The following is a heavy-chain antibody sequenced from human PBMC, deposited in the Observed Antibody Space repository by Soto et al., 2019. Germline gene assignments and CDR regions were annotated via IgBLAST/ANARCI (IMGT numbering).Heavy chain of an antibody. D-gene: IGHD1-7*01. CDR2: ISTYNVNT. V-gene: IGHV1-18*01. J-gene: IGHJ3*01. CDR3: ARGPGELHLLDAFDV. CDR1: GYTFTNYG. Sequence: QIQLVQSGGEVKKPGASVNVSCKASGYTFTNYGIVWVRQAPGQGLEWMDWISTYNVNTIYAQNFQDRVTMTTDTSTSTAYMELKSLTSDDTAVYYCARGPGELHLLDAFDVWGQGTMLTVSS.